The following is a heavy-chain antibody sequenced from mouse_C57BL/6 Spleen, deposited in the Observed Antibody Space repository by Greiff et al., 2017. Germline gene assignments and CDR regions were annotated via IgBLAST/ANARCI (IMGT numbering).Heavy chain of an antibody. CDR3: ARSRDGYFDV. CDR1: GYAFSSYW. Sequence: VQLQQSGAELVKPGASVKISCKASGYAFSSYWMNWVKQRPGKGLEWIGQIYPGDGDTNYNGKFKGTATLTADKSSSTAYMQLSGLTSEDSAVYFCARSRDGYFDVWGTGTTVTVSS. CDR2: IYPGDGDT. D-gene: IGHD3-3*01. J-gene: IGHJ1*03. V-gene: IGHV1-80*01.